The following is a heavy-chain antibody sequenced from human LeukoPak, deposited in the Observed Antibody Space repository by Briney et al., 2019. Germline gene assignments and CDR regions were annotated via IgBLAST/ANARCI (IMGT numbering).Heavy chain of an antibody. CDR3: ARGRSSANYYFDY. Sequence: SETLSLTCTVSGGSISSYYWSWIRQPPGKGLEWIGYIYYSGSTNYNPSLKSRVIISVDTSKNQFSLKLSSVTAADTAVYYCARGRSSANYYFDYWGQGTLVTVSS. J-gene: IGHJ4*02. CDR1: GGSISSYY. CDR2: IYYSGST. V-gene: IGHV4-59*08. D-gene: IGHD4/OR15-4a*01.